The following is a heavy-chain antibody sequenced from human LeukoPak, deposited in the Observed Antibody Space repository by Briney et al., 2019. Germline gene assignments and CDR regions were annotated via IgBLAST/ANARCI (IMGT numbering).Heavy chain of an antibody. CDR1: GYRFTIYW. J-gene: IGHJ3*02. CDR2: IYPGDSDT. CDR3: ARRDSSSSSAFDI. V-gene: IGHV5-51*01. Sequence: ESLKISCKGSGYRFTIYWIGWVRQMPGKGLEWMGIIYPGDSDTRYSPSFQGQVTISADKSISTAYLQWSSLKAPDTAIYYCARRDSSSSSAFDIWGQGTMVTVSS. D-gene: IGHD6-6*01.